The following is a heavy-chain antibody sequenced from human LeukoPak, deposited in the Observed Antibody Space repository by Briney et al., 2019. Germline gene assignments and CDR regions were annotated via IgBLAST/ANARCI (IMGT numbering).Heavy chain of an antibody. CDR1: GFTFDDYG. V-gene: IGHV3-20*01. D-gene: IGHD5-18*01. J-gene: IGHJ4*02. CDR2: INWNGGST. Sequence: GGSLRLSCAASGFTFDDYGMSWVRQAPGKGLEWVSGINWNGGSTGYADSVKGRFTISRDNAKNSLYLQMNSLRAEDTALYHCARGGPDTAMDYWGQGTQVTVSS. CDR3: ARGGPDTAMDY.